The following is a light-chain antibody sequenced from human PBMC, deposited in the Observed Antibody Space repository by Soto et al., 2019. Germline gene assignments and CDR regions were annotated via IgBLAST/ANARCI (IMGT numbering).Light chain of an antibody. CDR1: QSVSNTY. J-gene: IGKJ5*01. Sequence: IVLTQSPGTLSLSPGERATLSCRTSQSVSNTYVARYQQKPGQAPRLLIYDTSSRVTGIPDRFSGSGSGTDFTLTISRLEPEDFAVFYCQQYGTSEIIFGQGTRLE. V-gene: IGKV3-20*01. CDR2: DTS. CDR3: QQYGTSEII.